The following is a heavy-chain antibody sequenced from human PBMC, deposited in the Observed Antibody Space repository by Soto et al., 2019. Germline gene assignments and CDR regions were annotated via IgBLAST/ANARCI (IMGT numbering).Heavy chain of an antibody. D-gene: IGHD2-15*01. CDR2: INHSGST. V-gene: IGHV4-34*01. Sequence: SETLSLTCAVNGGSFSGYYWSWIRQPPWKGLELIGEINHSGSTNYNPSLKSRVTISVDTSKNQFSLKLSSVTAADTAVYYCARGLGASVSYYYYYYGMDVWGQGTTVTVSS. CDR1: GGSFSGYY. J-gene: IGHJ6*02. CDR3: ARGLGASVSYYYYYYGMDV.